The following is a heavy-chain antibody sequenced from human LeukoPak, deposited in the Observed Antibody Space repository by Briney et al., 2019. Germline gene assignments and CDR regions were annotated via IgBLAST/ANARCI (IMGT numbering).Heavy chain of an antibody. V-gene: IGHV3-74*03. J-gene: IGHJ5*02. CDR1: GFFFSNYG. Sequence: AGTLRFSCAASGFFFSNYGMHRVRQAPGQGVVWVSRVNSDGKLTKYAASVKGRFTISRDNAKNTLYLQMNSLRAEDTAMYYCVRSDWFDNWGQGTLVTVSS. CDR2: VNSDGKLT. CDR3: VRSDWFDN.